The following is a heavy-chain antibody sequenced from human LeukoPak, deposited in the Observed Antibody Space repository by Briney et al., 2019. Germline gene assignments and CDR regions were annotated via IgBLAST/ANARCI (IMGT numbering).Heavy chain of an antibody. V-gene: IGHV4-30-2*01. CDR2: IFHSGST. CDR3: ARVGDYGDYDWFDP. J-gene: IGHJ5*02. D-gene: IGHD4-17*01. Sequence: SETLSLTCAVSGGSISSGGYSWSWIRQPPGKGLEWIGYIFHSGSTYYNPSLKSPVTISVDRSKNQFSLKLSSVTAADTAVYYCARVGDYGDYDWFDPWGQSTLVTVSS. CDR1: GGSISSGGYS.